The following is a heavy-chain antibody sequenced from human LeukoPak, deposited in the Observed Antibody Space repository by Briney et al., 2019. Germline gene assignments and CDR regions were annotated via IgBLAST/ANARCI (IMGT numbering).Heavy chain of an antibody. D-gene: IGHD4-17*01. J-gene: IGHJ6*02. Sequence: SETLSLTCTVSGGSISSSSYYWGWIRQPTGKGLEWIGSIYYSGSTYYNPSLKSRVTISVDTSKNQFSLKLSSVTAADTAVYYCARIEVSTLWKMDVWGQGTTVTVSS. CDR2: IYYSGST. V-gene: IGHV4-39*01. CDR1: GGSISSSSYY. CDR3: ARIEVSTLWKMDV.